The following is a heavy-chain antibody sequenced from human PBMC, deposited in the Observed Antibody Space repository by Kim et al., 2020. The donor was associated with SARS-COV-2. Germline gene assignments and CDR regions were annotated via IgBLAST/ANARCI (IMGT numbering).Heavy chain of an antibody. D-gene: IGHD5-12*01. CDR3: AKDIRKGDGFEFCFDY. V-gene: IGHV3-9*01. J-gene: IGHJ4*02. Sequence: YVDAVKGRFIITRDHAKNSVFLQMNSLRAEDTALYYCAKDIRKGDGFEFCFDYWGQGALVTVSS.